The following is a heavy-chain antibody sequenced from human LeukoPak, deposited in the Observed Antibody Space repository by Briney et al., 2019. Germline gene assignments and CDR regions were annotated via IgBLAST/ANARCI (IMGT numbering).Heavy chain of an antibody. CDR1: GFTFSSYE. J-gene: IGHJ4*02. Sequence: GGSLRLSCAASGFTFSSYEMNWVRQAPGKGLEWVSYISSSGSTIYYADSVKGRFTISRDNARNSLYLQMNSLRAEDTAVYYCAREGSFAFDYWGQGTLVTVSS. CDR2: ISSSGSTI. V-gene: IGHV3-48*03. D-gene: IGHD3-10*01. CDR3: AREGSFAFDY.